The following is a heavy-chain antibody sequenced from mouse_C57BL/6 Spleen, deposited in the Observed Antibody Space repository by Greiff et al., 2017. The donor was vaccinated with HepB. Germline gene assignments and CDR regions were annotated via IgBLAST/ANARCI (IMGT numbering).Heavy chain of an antibody. CDR2: ISYSGST. D-gene: IGHD1-2*01. CDR3: ARTARIKY. V-gene: IGHV3-1*02. CDR1: GYSITSGYG. J-gene: IGHJ2*01. Sequence: EVKLQESGPDLVKPSQSLSLTCTVPGYSITSGYGWNWIRQFPGNKLEWMGYISYSGSTNYNPSLKSRISITRDTSKNQFFLQLNSVTTKDTATYYCARTARIKYWGQGTTLTVSS.